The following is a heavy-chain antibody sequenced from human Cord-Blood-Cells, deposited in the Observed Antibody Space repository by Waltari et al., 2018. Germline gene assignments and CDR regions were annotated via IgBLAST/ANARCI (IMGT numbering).Heavy chain of an antibody. CDR1: GGTFSSYA. Sequence: QVQLVQSGAEVKKPGSSVKVSCKASGGTFSSYAISWVRQAPGQGLEWMGGIIPIFGTANYAQKFQGRVTITADESTSTAYMELSSLRSEDTAVYYCARDKNLVAARLWFGGMDVWGQGTTVTVSS. CDR3: ARDKNLVAARLWFGGMDV. J-gene: IGHJ6*02. CDR2: IIPIFGTA. D-gene: IGHD6-6*01. V-gene: IGHV1-69*01.